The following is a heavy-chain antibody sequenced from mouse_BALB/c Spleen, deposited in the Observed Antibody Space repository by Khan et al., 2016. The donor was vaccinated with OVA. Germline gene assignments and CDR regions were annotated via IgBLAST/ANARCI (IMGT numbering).Heavy chain of an antibody. CDR3: ARHSYRYDFTY. CDR2: MWSGGNT. V-gene: IGHV2-2*01. Sequence: QVQLQQSGPGLVQPSQSLSITCTVSGFSLTTYGIHWVRQSPGKGLEWLGVMWSGGNTDYNAPFISRLNITKDNSKSQVFFKMNSLQPDDTAIYXCARHSYRYDFTYWGQGTLVTVSA. J-gene: IGHJ3*01. D-gene: IGHD2-12*01. CDR1: GFSLTTYG.